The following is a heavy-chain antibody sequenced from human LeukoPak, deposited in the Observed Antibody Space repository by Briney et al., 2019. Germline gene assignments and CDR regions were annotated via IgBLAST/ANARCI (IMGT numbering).Heavy chain of an antibody. CDR3: GRVGGRSKAAKGDAFDI. Sequence: GGSLRLSCAASGFRFRDYWMDWLRQAPGMGLEWVASIKPDGSQRDYVDSVKGRFTISRDNAQNSMYLQMNSLRAEDTAVYYCGRVGGRSKAAKGDAFDIWGQGTMVTVSS. CDR1: GFRFRDYW. D-gene: IGHD6-6*01. V-gene: IGHV3-7*01. CDR2: IKPDGSQR. J-gene: IGHJ3*02.